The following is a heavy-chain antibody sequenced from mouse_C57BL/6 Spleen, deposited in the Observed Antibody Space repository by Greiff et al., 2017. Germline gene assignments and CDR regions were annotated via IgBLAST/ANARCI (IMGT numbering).Heavy chain of an antibody. Sequence: VQLQQSGAELAKPGASVKLSCKASGYTFTSYWMHWVKQRPGQGLEWIGYINPSSGYTKYNQKFKDKATLPADKSSSTAYMQLSSLTYEDSAVYYCAGYGYAMDYWGQGTSVTVSS. CDR1: GYTFTSYW. D-gene: IGHD2-2*01. V-gene: IGHV1-7*01. CDR3: AGYGYAMDY. CDR2: INPSSGYT. J-gene: IGHJ4*01.